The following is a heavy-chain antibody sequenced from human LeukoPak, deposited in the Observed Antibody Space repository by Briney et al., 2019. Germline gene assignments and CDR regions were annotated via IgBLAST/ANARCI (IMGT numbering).Heavy chain of an antibody. V-gene: IGHV1-2*06. CDR3: ANSNYYGSGISDY. CDR1: GYTVTDYY. Sequence: ASVKVSCKASGYTVTDYYVHRVRQAAGQGREWMGRINPKSGGTNYTQKFQGRVTITRDTSITTAYMELSRLRSDDTAMYYCANSNYYGSGISDYWGQGTLVTVSS. J-gene: IGHJ4*02. CDR2: INPKSGGT. D-gene: IGHD3-10*01.